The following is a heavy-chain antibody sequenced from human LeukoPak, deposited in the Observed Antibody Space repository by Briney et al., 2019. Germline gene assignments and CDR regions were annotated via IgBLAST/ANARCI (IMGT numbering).Heavy chain of an antibody. V-gene: IGHV4-59*08. CDR2: IYYSGST. CDR3: ARHLVPYYFDY. J-gene: IGHJ4*02. CDR1: GGSISSYY. Sequence: SETLSLTCTVSGGSISSYYWSWIRQPPGKGLEWIGYIYYSGSTNYNPSLKSRVTISVDTSKNQYSLKLSSVTAADTAVYYCARHLVPYYFDYWGQGTLVTVSS.